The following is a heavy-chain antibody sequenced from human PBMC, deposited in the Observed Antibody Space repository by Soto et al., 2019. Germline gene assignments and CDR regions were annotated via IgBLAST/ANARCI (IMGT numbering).Heavy chain of an antibody. CDR3: AKDVERLGELWGYFQN. D-gene: IGHD3-16*01. CDR2: INWNGVNK. J-gene: IGHJ1*01. Sequence: PGGSLRLSCAVSGFMFEDYAMHWVRQAPGKGLEWVSGINWNGVNKGYADSVQGRFTISRDNAKKSLYLQMDYLRPEDTAVYFCAKDVERLGELWGYFQNWGQGTLVTVPS. V-gene: IGHV3-9*01. CDR1: GFMFEDYA.